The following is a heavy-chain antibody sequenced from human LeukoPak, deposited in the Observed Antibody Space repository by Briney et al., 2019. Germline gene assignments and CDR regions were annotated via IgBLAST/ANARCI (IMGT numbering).Heavy chain of an antibody. V-gene: IGHV3-23*01. CDR2: ISGSGGSS. CDR3: ARVYLERLTAGYFDH. CDR1: GFTFSSYA. Sequence: GGSLRLSCAASGFTFSSYAMSRVRQAPGKGLEWVSGISGSGGSSYYADSVKGRFTISRDNSKNTLYLQMNSLRDEDSAAYYCARVYLERLTAGYFDHWGQGTWVTVSP. J-gene: IGHJ4*02. D-gene: IGHD2-8*01.